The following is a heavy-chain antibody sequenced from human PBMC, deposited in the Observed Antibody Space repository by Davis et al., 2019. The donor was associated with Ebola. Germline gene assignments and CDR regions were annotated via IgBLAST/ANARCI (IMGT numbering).Heavy chain of an antibody. CDR3: AKDGGGMQPNKYYYYYGMDV. CDR1: GFTFDDYA. CDR2: ISWNSGRI. V-gene: IGHV3-9*01. J-gene: IGHJ6*02. Sequence: SLKISCAASGFTFDDYAMHWVRQAPGKGLEWVSGISWNSGRIGYADSVKGRFTISRDNAKNTLYLQMNSLRAEDTAVYYCAKDGGGMQPNKYYYYYGMDVWGQGTTVTVSS. D-gene: IGHD3-16*01.